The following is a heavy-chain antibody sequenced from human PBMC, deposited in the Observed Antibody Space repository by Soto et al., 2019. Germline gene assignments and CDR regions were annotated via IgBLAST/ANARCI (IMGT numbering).Heavy chain of an antibody. CDR1: GDSVSSNSAA. D-gene: IGHD3-9*01. J-gene: IGHJ4*02. Sequence: SQTLSLTCAISGDSVSSNSAAWNWIRQSPSRGLEWLGRTYYRSKWYNDYAVSVKSRITINPDTSKNQFSLQLNSVTPEDTAVYYCARDYYDILTGFTYYFDYWGQGTLVTVSS. V-gene: IGHV6-1*01. CDR3: ARDYYDILTGFTYYFDY. CDR2: TYYRSKWYN.